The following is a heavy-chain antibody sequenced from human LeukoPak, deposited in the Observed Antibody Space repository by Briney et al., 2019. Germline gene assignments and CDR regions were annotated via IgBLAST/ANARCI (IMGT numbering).Heavy chain of an antibody. J-gene: IGHJ4*02. CDR1: GFTFSSYA. Sequence: GGSLRLSCAASGFTFSSYAMHWVRQAPGKGLEWVAVISYDGTTKYYEDSVKGRFTISRDNSKNTLYLQINSLRAEDTAVYYCASTRDTATNYFDYWGQGTLVTVPS. CDR3: ASTRDTATNYFDY. CDR2: ISYDGTTK. D-gene: IGHD5-18*01. V-gene: IGHV3-30*04.